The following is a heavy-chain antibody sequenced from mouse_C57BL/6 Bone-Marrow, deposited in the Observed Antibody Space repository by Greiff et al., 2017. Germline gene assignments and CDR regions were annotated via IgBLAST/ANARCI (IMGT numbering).Heavy chain of an antibody. Sequence: EVQLVESVAELVRPGDSVKLSCTASDFNNKNTYMHWVKQRPEQGLEWIGRIDPAHGNTKSAPKFQGKATITAYTPSNTAYLQLSSLTSEDTAIYYCARNDGYPFAYWGQGTLVTVSA. CDR1: DFNNKNTY. CDR3: ARNDGYPFAY. V-gene: IGHV14-3*01. D-gene: IGHD2-3*01. J-gene: IGHJ3*01. CDR2: IDPAHGNT.